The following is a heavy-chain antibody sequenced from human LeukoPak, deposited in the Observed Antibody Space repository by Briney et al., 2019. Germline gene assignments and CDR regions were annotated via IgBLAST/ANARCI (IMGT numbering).Heavy chain of an antibody. CDR3: ARGGRYNWNANPNWFDP. D-gene: IGHD1-1*01. J-gene: IGHJ5*02. CDR1: GYTFTGYY. CDR2: INPNSGGT. Sequence: GASVKVSCKASGYTFTGYYMHWVRQAPGQGLEWMGWINPNSGGTNYAQKFQGWVTMTRDTSISTAYMELSRLRSDDTAVYHCARGGRYNWNANPNWFDPWGQGTLVTVSS. V-gene: IGHV1-2*04.